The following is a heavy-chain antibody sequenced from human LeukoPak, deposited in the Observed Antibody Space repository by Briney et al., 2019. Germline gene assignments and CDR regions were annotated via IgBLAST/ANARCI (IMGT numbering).Heavy chain of an antibody. CDR2: INHSGST. J-gene: IGHJ6*02. CDR3: ARGLPSFWARDGYNYDYYGMDV. CDR1: GGSFSGYY. V-gene: IGHV4-34*01. D-gene: IGHD5-24*01. Sequence: PSETLSLTCAVYGGSFSGYYWSWIRQPPGKGLEWIGGINHSGSTNYNPSLKSRVTISVDTSKNQFSLKLSSVTAADTAVYYCARGLPSFWARDGYNYDYYGMDVWGQGTTVTVSS.